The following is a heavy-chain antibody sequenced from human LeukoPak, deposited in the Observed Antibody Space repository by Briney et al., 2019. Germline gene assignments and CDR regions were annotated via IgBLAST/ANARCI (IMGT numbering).Heavy chain of an antibody. D-gene: IGHD4-17*01. CDR2: VSAYNGNT. J-gene: IGHJ4*02. CDR1: GYTFSGYG. CDR3: ARGAGSYGDYSLWLGY. Sequence: ASVKVSCKASGYTFSGYGFSWVRQAPGQRLEWMGWVSAYNGNTIYAQSYQGRATMTTDTSTSTAYMELRSLRPDDTAVYYCARGAGSYGDYSLWLGYWGQGTLVTVSS. V-gene: IGHV1-18*01.